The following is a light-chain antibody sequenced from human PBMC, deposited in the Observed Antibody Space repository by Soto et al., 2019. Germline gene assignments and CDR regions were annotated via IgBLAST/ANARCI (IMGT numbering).Light chain of an antibody. CDR2: AAS. CDR1: QDISNY. CDR3: QKYNSAPPWT. V-gene: IGKV1-27*01. Sequence: DIQMTQSPSSLSASVGDRVTITYRATQDISNYLAWYQQKPGKVPNLLIYAASTLQSGVPSRFSGSGSGTDFTLTISSLQPEDFATYYCQKYNSAPPWTFGQGTKVEI. J-gene: IGKJ1*01.